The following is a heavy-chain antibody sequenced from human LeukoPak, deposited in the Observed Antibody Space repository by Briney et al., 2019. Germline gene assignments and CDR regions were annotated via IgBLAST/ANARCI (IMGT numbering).Heavy chain of an antibody. D-gene: IGHD3-22*01. V-gene: IGHV3-23*01. Sequence: GGSLRLSCAASGFTYRRYSMRWVRQPPGKGLEWVSAISGSGCSTYYADSVKGRFTISRDNSKNTLYLQMNSLRAEDTAVYYCAKEGEYYYDSSGYHTYCDYWGQGALVTVSS. CDR2: ISGSGCST. CDR1: GFTYRRYS. CDR3: AKEGEYYYDSSGYHTYCDY. J-gene: IGHJ4*02.